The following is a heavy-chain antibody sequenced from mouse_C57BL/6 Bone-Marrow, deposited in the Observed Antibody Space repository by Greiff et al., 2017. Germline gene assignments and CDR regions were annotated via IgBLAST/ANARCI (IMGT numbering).Heavy chain of an antibody. J-gene: IGHJ4*01. CDR1: GFTFSSYG. D-gene: IGHD4-1*01. Sequence: EVMLVESGGDLVKPGGSLKLSCAASGFTFSSYGMSWVRQTPDKRLEWVATISSGGSYTYYPDSVKGRFTISRDNAKNTLYLQMSSLKSEDTAMYYCASLGFSYARDYWGQGTSVTVSS. CDR3: ASLGFSYARDY. CDR2: ISSGGSYT. V-gene: IGHV5-6*01.